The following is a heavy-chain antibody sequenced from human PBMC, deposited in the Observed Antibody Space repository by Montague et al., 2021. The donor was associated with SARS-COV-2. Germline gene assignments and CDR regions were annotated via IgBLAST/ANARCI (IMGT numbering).Heavy chain of an antibody. CDR2: INHSGST. CDR3: ARRGSGRSDLAY. V-gene: IGHV4-34*01. D-gene: IGHD1-26*01. Sequence: SETLSLTCAVSGGSFSGYYWSWILHPPGKGLEWMGEINHSGSTTYNTSPKSRVSMSVDKSWNQFSLRLTSVTAADTAIYYCARRGSGRSDLAYWGQGTLVTVSS. J-gene: IGHJ4*02. CDR1: GGSFSGYY.